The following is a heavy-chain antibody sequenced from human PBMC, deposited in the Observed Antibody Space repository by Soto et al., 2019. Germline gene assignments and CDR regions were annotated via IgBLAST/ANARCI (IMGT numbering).Heavy chain of an antibody. CDR1: GYSFAGYW. D-gene: IGHD3-22*01. V-gene: IGHV5-51*01. CDR2: IFPDDSET. J-gene: IGHJ4*02. CDR3: ARRLYDTSGYRYFDF. Sequence: PGESLKISCKGSGYSFAGYWITWVRQIPGKGLEWMGIIFPDDSETRYSPSFQGKVSISVDKSITTAYLQWSSLKASDTAMYYCARRLYDTSGYRYFDFWGQGTLVTVSS.